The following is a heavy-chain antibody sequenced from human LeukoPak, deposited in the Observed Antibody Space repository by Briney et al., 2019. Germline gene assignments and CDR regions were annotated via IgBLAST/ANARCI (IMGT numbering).Heavy chain of an antibody. V-gene: IGHV3-43*02. CDR2: ISGDGGST. Sequence: GGSLRLSCAASGFTFDDYAMRWVRQAPGKGLEWVSLISGDGGSTYFADSVKGRFTISRDNSKNSLYLQMNSLRTEDTALYYCAKDLFSGTVATPYFYYYGMDVWGQGTTVTVSS. D-gene: IGHD6-19*01. J-gene: IGHJ6*02. CDR1: GFTFDDYA. CDR3: AKDLFSGTVATPYFYYYGMDV.